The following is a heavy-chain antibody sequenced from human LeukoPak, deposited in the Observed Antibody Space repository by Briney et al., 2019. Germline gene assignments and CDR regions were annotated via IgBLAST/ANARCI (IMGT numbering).Heavy chain of an antibody. V-gene: IGHV4-34*01. CDR3: ARGRVTMVRGHYYYYMDV. D-gene: IGHD3-10*01. CDR1: GGSFSGYY. Sequence: SETLSLTXAVYGGSFSGYYWSWIRQPPGKGLEWIGEINHSGSTNYNPSLKSRVTISVDTSKNQYSLKLSSVTAADTAVYYCARGRVTMVRGHYYYYMDVWGKGTTVTVSS. J-gene: IGHJ6*03. CDR2: INHSGST.